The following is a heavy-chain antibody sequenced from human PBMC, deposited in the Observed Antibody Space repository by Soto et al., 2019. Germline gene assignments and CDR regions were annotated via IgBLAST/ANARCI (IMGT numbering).Heavy chain of an antibody. Sequence: QVQLLESGGGVVQPGRSLRLSCAASGFTFSSYAMHWVRQAPGKWLEWVAVISYDGSNKYYADSVKGRFTISRDNSKNTLYLQMNSLRAEDTAVYYCAREDYVWGRYPSLDYWGQGTLVTVSS. CDR1: GFTFSSYA. CDR3: AREDYVWGRYPSLDY. J-gene: IGHJ4*02. V-gene: IGHV3-30-3*01. D-gene: IGHD3-16*02. CDR2: ISYDGSNK.